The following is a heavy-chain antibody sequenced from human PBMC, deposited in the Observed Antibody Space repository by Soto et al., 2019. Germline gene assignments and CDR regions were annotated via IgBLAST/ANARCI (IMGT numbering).Heavy chain of an antibody. Sequence: GGSLRLSCAASGFTFRSYAMSWVRQAPGKGLEWVSAISGSGGSTYYADSVKGRFTISRDNSKNTLYLQMNSLRAEDTAVYYCAKARFRDSSMFLLDYWGQGTLVTVSS. CDR2: ISGSGGST. J-gene: IGHJ4*02. CDR3: AKARFRDSSMFLLDY. CDR1: GFTFRSYA. V-gene: IGHV3-23*01. D-gene: IGHD6-19*01.